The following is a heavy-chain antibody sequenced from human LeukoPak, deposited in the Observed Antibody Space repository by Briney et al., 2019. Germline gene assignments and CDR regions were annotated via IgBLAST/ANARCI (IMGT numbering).Heavy chain of an antibody. CDR1: GGTFSSYA. J-gene: IGHJ6*03. CDR3: ARGRGYDYDYYYYMDV. CDR2: IIPIFGTA. Sequence: SVKVSRKASGGTFSSYAISWVRQAPGQGLEWVGGIIPIFGTANYAQKFQGRVTITADGSTSTAYMELSSLRSEDTAVYYCARGRGYDYDYYYYMDVWGKGTTVTISS. V-gene: IGHV1-69*13. D-gene: IGHD5-12*01.